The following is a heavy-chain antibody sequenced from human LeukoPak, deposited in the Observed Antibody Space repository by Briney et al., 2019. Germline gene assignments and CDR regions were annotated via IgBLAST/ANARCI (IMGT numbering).Heavy chain of an antibody. Sequence: GGSLRLSCAASGFTFSSHAMSWVRQAPGKGLEWVSGISGSGDSTNYADSVKGRFTISRDNAKNTLYLQMKSMRAEDTAVYYCARDDGLYDYNSSAYQTWFDPWGQGALVTVSS. V-gene: IGHV3-23*01. CDR2: ISGSGDST. D-gene: IGHD3-22*01. CDR1: GFTFSSHA. J-gene: IGHJ5*02. CDR3: ARDDGLYDYNSSAYQTWFDP.